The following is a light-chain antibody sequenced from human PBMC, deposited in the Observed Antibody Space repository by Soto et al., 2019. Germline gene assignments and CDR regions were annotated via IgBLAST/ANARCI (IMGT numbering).Light chain of an antibody. CDR2: SVS. J-gene: IGLJ1*01. CDR1: SSDVGGYNY. CDR3: SSYTSSDTYV. V-gene: IGLV2-14*03. Sequence: QSVLTQPGSVSGSPGQSITISCTGTSSDVGGYNYVSWYQHHPGKAPKLMISSVSSRPSGVSNRFSGSKSGNTASLTISGLQPEDEADYYCSSYTSSDTYVFGTGTKVTVL.